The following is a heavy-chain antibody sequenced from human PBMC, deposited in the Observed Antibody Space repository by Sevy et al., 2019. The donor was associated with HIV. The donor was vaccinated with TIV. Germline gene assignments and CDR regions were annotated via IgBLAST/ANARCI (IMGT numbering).Heavy chain of an antibody. Sequence: SETLSLTCTVSGGSISSYYWGWIRQPPGKGLEWIGYIYYSGSTNYNPSLKSRVTISVDTSKNQFSLKLSSVTAADTAVYYCARASVDSSSWYPNFDYWGQGTLVTVSS. CDR3: ARASVDSSSWYPNFDY. V-gene: IGHV4-59*08. D-gene: IGHD6-13*01. CDR2: IYYSGST. CDR1: GGSISSYY. J-gene: IGHJ4*02.